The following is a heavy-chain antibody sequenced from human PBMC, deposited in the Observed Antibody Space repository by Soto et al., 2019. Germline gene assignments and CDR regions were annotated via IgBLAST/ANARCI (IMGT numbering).Heavy chain of an antibody. CDR3: AKSFFGGLLQFEYFQH. CDR2: ISYDGSNK. V-gene: IGHV3-30*18. CDR1: GFTFSSYG. Sequence: GGSLRLSCAASGFTFSSYGMHWVRQAPGKGLEWVAVISYDGSNKYYADSVKGRFTISRDNSKNTLYLQMNSLRAEDTAVYYCAKSFFGGLLQFEYFQHWGQGTLVTVSS. D-gene: IGHD3-3*01. J-gene: IGHJ1*01.